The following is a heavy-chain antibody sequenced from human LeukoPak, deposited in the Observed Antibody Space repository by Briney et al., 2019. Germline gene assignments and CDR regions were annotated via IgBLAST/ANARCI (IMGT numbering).Heavy chain of an antibody. V-gene: IGHV3-7*03. CDR3: ARGGGLDV. CDR2: INHNGNVN. CDR1: GFTFSSYW. Sequence: PGGSLRLSGAAPGFTFSSYWMNWARQAPGKGLEWVASINHNGNVNYYVDSVKGRFTISRDNAKNSLYLQMSNLRAEDTAVYFCARGGGLDVWGQGATVTVSS. D-gene: IGHD3-16*01. J-gene: IGHJ6*02.